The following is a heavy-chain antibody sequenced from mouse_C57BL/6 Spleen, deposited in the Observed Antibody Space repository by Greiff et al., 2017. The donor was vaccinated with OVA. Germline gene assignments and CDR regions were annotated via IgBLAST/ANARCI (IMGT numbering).Heavy chain of an antibody. D-gene: IGHD1-1*01. Sequence: EVQLMESGGDLVKPGGSLKLSCAASGFTFSSYGMSWVRQTPDKRLEWVATISSGGSYTYYPDSVKGPFTISRDNAKNTLDLQMSSLKSEDTAMYYCARNDGSSSYYFDDWGQGTTLTVSS. J-gene: IGHJ2*01. V-gene: IGHV5-6*01. CDR1: GFTFSSYG. CDR3: ARNDGSSSYYFDD. CDR2: ISSGGSYT.